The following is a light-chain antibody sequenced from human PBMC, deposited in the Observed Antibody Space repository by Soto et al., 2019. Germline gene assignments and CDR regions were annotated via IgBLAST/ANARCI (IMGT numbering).Light chain of an antibody. Sequence: QSALTQPASVSGSPGQSITISCAGTSSDVGAYNYVSWYQQHPGKAPKLIIYEVSNRPSGVSNRFSGSKSGSTASLTISGLQAEDEADYYCTSYTGTSSPWVFGGGTKVTVL. CDR2: EVS. V-gene: IGLV2-14*01. J-gene: IGLJ3*02. CDR3: TSYTGTSSPWV. CDR1: SSDVGAYNY.